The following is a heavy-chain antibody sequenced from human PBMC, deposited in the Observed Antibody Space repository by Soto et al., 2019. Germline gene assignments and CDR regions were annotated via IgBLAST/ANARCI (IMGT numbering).Heavy chain of an antibody. CDR1: GYSFTSYW. V-gene: IGHV5-51*01. Sequence: PGESLKISCKGSGYSFTSYWIGWVLQIPGKGLEWMGIIYPGDSDTRYSPSFQGQVTISADKSISTAYLQWSSLKASDTAMYYCARQRRRAARPYYHHSGLAGSGQGTTVPVTS. CDR3: ARQRRRAARPYYHHSGLAG. D-gene: IGHD6-6*01. CDR2: IYPGDSDT. J-gene: IGHJ6*02.